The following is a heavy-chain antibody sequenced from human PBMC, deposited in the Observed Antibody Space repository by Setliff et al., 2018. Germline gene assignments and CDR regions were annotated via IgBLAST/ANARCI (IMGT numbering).Heavy chain of an antibody. J-gene: IGHJ4*02. CDR1: GGTFRSYG. Sequence: ASVKVSCKASGGTFRSYGISWVRQAPGQGLEWMGGTIPSFGSTNYAQKFQDRVTITRDTSNSTDYMDLSRLTSDDTAVYYCAREVLSTVVAWDYWGQGTLVTVSS. V-gene: IGHV1-69*05. CDR3: AREVLSTVVAWDY. CDR2: TIPSFGST. D-gene: IGHD4-17*01.